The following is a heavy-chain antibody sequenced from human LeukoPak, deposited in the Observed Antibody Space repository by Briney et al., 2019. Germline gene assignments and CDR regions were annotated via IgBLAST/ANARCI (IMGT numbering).Heavy chain of an antibody. D-gene: IGHD3-22*01. V-gene: IGHV1-69*05. CDR3: AREDYYDSSGYYSLDY. CDR1: GGTFSSYA. CDR2: IIPIFGTA. J-gene: IGHJ4*02. Sequence: SVKVSCKASGGTFSSYAISWVRQAPGQGLEWMGRIIPIFGTANYAQKFQGRVTITTDESTSTAYMELSSLRSEDTAVYYCAREDYYDSSGYYSLDYWGQGTLVTVSS.